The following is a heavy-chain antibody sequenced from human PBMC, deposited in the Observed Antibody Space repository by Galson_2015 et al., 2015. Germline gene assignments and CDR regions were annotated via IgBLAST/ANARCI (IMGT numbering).Heavy chain of an antibody. CDR2: ITPSGAST. J-gene: IGHJ1*01. CDR1: GYTFTSYY. D-gene: IGHD5-18*01. V-gene: IGHV1-46*01. CDR3: ARVANTARAFQD. Sequence: SVKVSCKASGYTFTSYYMHWVRQAPGQGLEWMGMITPSGASTSYAQRFQGRVAMTRDTSTSTAYMELSSLRSEDTAVYYCARVANTARAFQDWGQGTLVTVSS.